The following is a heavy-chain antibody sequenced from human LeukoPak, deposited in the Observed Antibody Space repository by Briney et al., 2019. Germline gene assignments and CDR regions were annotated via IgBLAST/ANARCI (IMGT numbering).Heavy chain of an antibody. D-gene: IGHD2-21*02. CDR3: AKSGLVTAIRSYFDY. CDR2: ISGSGGSA. CDR1: GFTFASYA. Sequence: GGSLRLSCAASGFTFASYAVSWVRQAPGKGLEWVSTISGSGGSAYYADSVKGRFTISRDNSKNTLSLQMNSLRAEDTAVYYCAKSGLVTAIRSYFDYWGQGTLVTVSS. V-gene: IGHV3-23*01. J-gene: IGHJ4*02.